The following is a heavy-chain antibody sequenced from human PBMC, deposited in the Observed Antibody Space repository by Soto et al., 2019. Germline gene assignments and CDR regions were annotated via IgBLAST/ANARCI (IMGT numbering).Heavy chain of an antibody. D-gene: IGHD3-22*01. J-gene: IGHJ4*02. Sequence: GSLRLSCAASGFTFSNYEMNWVRQTPGKGLEWVSYISYTGSTIYYADSVRGRFTISRDNSKNSLYLQMNSLRAEDTAVYYCARGLRIYYDRSGLHYWGQGTLVTVSS. CDR3: ARGLRIYYDRSGLHY. V-gene: IGHV3-48*03. CDR2: ISYTGSTI. CDR1: GFTFSNYE.